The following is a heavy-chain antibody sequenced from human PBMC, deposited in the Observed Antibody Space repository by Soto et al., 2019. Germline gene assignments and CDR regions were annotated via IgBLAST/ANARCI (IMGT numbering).Heavy chain of an antibody. CDR2: IKQDGSEK. CDR1: GFTFSSYW. J-gene: IGHJ5*02. V-gene: IGHV3-7*05. CDR3: AKDQEVVPAANSGFAP. D-gene: IGHD2-2*01. Sequence: PGGSLRLSCAASGFTFSSYWMSWVRQAPGKGLEWVANIKQDGSEKYYVDSVKGRFTISRDNAKNSLYPQMNSLRAEDTAVYYSAKDQEVVPAANSGFAPWGKGTLVTVSS.